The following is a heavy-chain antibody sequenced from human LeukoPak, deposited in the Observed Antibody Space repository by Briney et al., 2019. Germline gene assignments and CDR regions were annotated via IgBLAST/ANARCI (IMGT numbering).Heavy chain of an antibody. CDR1: GGSINNYY. CDR2: IYTRGST. Sequence: PSGTLSLTCTVSGGSINNYYWSWIRQPAGKGLEWIGRIYTRGSTNYNPSPKSRVTMSVDTSKNQFSLKLSSVTAADTAVYYCARGRYCSADICSGGDAFDIWGQGTMVSVSS. V-gene: IGHV4-4*07. CDR3: ARGRYCSADICSGGDAFDI. J-gene: IGHJ3*02. D-gene: IGHD2-15*01.